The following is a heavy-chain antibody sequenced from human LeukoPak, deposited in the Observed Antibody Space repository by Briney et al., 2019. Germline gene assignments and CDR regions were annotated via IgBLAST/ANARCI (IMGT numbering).Heavy chain of an antibody. CDR2: IDQDGSEK. CDR3: AKDHLYDILTGYSDY. V-gene: IGHV3-7*01. J-gene: IGHJ4*02. D-gene: IGHD3-9*01. Sequence: GGSLRLSCAASGVIFNQYWMSWVRQAPGRGLEWVANIDQDGSEKHYVDSVKGRFTISRDNAQDTLFLQMNSLRAEDTAVYYCAKDHLYDILTGYSDYWGQGTLVTVSS. CDR1: GVIFNQYW.